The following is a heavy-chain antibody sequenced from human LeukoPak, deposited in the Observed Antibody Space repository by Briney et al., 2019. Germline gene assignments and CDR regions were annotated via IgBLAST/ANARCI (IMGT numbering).Heavy chain of an antibody. CDR3: ARQISDYYYYYIDV. CDR2: IYYSGTT. CDR1: GGSISSSHYY. V-gene: IGHV4-39*01. D-gene: IGHD3-10*01. J-gene: IGHJ6*03. Sequence: KPSETLSLTCTVSGGSISSSHYYWGWIRQTPGKGLERIGTIYYSGTTYYNPSLESRATISEDTSKNQFSLTLRSVTAADTAVYYCARQISDYYYYYIDVWGKGTTVTVSS.